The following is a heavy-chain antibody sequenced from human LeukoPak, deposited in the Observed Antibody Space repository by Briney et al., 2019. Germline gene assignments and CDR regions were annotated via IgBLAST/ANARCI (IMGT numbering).Heavy chain of an antibody. D-gene: IGHD2-2*01. CDR1: GGSISSGDYY. CDR3: ARVVVRCSSTSCYLKDNWFDP. CDR2: IYYSGST. V-gene: IGHV4-30-4*08. J-gene: IGHJ5*02. Sequence: SETLSLTCTVSGGSISSGDYYWRWIRQPPGKGLEWIGYIYYSGSTYYNPSLKSRVTISVDTSKNQFSLKLSSVTAADTAVYYCARVVVRCSSTSCYLKDNWFDPWGQGTLVTVSS.